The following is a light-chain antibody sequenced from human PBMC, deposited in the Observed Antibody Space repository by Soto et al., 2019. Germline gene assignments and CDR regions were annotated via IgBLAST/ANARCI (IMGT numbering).Light chain of an antibody. CDR3: QVWDSSSDQYV. V-gene: IGLV3-21*04. CDR1: NIGRKS. Sequence: SYELTQPPSVSVAPGETARIPCGGNNIGRKSVHWYQQKPGQAPVLVIYHDSDRPSGIPEQFYGSNSGNTATLTITRVEAGDEADYYCQVWDSSSDQYVFGTGTKLTVL. J-gene: IGLJ1*01. CDR2: HDS.